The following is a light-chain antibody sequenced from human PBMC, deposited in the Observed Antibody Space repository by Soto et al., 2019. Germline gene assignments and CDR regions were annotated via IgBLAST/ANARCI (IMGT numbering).Light chain of an antibody. J-gene: IGKJ1*01. V-gene: IGKV1-39*01. Sequence: DIPMTQSPSSLSASVGDRVTITCRASQSISTYLNWYQQKPGKAPKLLIYAASSLQTGVPSRFXGSGSGTDFTLTITSLQPEDFATYSCQQSYSTLRWTFGQGTKVEIK. CDR3: QQSYSTLRWT. CDR2: AAS. CDR1: QSISTY.